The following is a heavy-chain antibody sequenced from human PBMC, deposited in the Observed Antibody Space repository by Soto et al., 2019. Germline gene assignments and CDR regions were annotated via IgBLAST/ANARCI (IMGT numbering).Heavy chain of an antibody. CDR3: ATTQHLGVPGAS. J-gene: IGHJ4*02. CDR2: INGDESEK. Sequence: PGGSLRLSCAASGFTFRNYWMSWVRQGPGKGLEWLANINGDESEKYYVDSVKGRFTISRDNAENSLYLQMNRLSAEDTAVYYCATTQHLGVPGASRGQGTLVTVSS. D-gene: IGHD2-2*01. CDR1: GFTFRNYW. V-gene: IGHV3-7*01.